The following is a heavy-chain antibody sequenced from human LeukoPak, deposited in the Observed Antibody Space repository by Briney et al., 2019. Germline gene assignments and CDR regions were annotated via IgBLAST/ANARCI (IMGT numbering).Heavy chain of an antibody. CDR3: ARGDDSWGPNNLDL. Sequence: PGGSLRLSCAASAFTFSDYSMNWVRQAPGKGLEWISYIDTSSSTMYYADSVMGRFTISRDNAKESLYLQMNSLRDEDTAVYYCARGDDSWGPNNLDLWGQGTMVTVSS. CDR1: AFTFSDYS. D-gene: IGHD7-27*01. V-gene: IGHV3-48*02. J-gene: IGHJ3*01. CDR2: IDTSSSTM.